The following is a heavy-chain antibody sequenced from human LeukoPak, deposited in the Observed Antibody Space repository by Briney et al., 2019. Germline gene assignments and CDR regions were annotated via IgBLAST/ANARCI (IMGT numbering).Heavy chain of an antibody. D-gene: IGHD6-19*01. CDR2: ISAYSGNT. CDR3: ARVSVAGDYFDY. CDR1: GFTFTSYG. V-gene: IGHV1-18*01. Sequence: GASVKLSCKASGFTFTSYGISWVRQAPGQGLEWMGWISAYSGNTNYADKLQGRVTMSTDNSTNTVYMELRSLRAEDTAVYYCARVSVAGDYFDYWGQGALVTVSS. J-gene: IGHJ4*02.